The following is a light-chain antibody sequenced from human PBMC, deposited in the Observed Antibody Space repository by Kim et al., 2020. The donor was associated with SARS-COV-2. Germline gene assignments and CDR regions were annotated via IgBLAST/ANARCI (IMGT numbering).Light chain of an antibody. CDR3: QQLDSYPLT. J-gene: IGKJ4*01. Sequence: GGRVTMTCRASRGIGTYLAWYQQKPGKAPDLLIYGASTLQTGVPSRFSGSGAGTQFTLTITTLQPEDFATYHCQQLDSYPLTFGGGTKVDIK. CDR1: RGIGTY. CDR2: GAS. V-gene: IGKV1-9*01.